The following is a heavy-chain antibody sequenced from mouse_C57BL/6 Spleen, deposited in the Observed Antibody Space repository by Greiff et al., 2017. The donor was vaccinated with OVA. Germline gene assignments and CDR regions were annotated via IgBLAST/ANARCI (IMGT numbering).Heavy chain of an antibody. CDR3: ARGSSLYAMDY. J-gene: IGHJ4*01. V-gene: IGHV1-55*01. CDR2: IYPGSGST. CDR1: GYTFTSYW. Sequence: VQLQQPGAELVKPGASVKMSCKASGYTFTSYWITWVKQRPGQGLEWIGDIYPGSGSTNYNEKFKSKATLTVDTSSLTAYMQLVSLASEDTAVYYSARGSSLYAMDYWGQGTSVTVSS. D-gene: IGHD1-1*01.